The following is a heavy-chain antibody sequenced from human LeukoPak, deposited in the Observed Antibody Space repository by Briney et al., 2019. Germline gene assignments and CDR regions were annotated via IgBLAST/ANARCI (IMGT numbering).Heavy chain of an antibody. J-gene: IGHJ5*02. CDR2: IIPILGIA. CDR1: GGTFSSYA. CDR3: ARGIAVAGRFGP. V-gene: IGHV1-69*04. D-gene: IGHD6-19*01. Sequence: ASVKVSCKASGGTFSSYAISWVRQAPGQGLEWMGRIIPILGIANYAQKFQGRVTITADKSTSTAYMELSSLRSEDTAVYYCARGIAVAGRFGPWGQGTLVTVSS.